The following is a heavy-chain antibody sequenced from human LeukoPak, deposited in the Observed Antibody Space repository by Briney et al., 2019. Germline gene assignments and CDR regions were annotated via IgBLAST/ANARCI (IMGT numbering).Heavy chain of an antibody. CDR3: ARSQYYYDSSGYYPRRYYFDY. CDR2: IYYSGST. V-gene: IGHV4-59*01. CDR1: GGSISRNY. J-gene: IGHJ4*02. Sequence: PSETLSLTCTVSGGSISRNYWSWIRQPPGKGLEWIGYIYYSGSTNYNPSLKSRVTMSVDTSKNQFSLKLSSVTAADTAVYYCARSQYYYDSSGYYPRRYYFDYWGQGTLVTVSS. D-gene: IGHD3-22*01.